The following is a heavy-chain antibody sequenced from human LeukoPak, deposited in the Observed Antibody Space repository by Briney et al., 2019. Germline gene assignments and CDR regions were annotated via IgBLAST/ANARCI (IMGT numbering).Heavy chain of an antibody. CDR2: IYPGDSDT. CDR1: GYSFTSYW. CDR3: ARAKQPFVGPYYYYMDV. J-gene: IGHJ6*03. V-gene: IGHV5-51*01. D-gene: IGHD2-21*01. Sequence: GESLKISCKGSGYSFTSYWIGWVRQMPGKGLEWMGIIYPGDSDTRYSPSFQGQVTISADKSISTAYLQWSSLKASDTAMYYCARAKQPFVGPYYYYMDVWGKGTTVTVSS.